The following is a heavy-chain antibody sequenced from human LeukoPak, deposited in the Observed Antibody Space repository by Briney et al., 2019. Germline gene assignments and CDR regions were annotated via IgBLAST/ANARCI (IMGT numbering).Heavy chain of an antibody. D-gene: IGHD3-10*01. J-gene: IGHJ6*03. CDR3: PRVKQSITMVRGVIGAYYYYMDV. CDR1: GFTFGDYY. V-gene: IGHV3-11*01. Sequence: GGSLRLSCAASGFTFGDYYMRWIRQAPGKGLEWVSYISRSGSTIYYADSVKGRFTISRDNAKNSLYLQMNSLRAEDTAVYYCPRVKQSITMVRGVIGAYYYYMDVWGKGTTVTVSS. CDR2: ISRSGSTI.